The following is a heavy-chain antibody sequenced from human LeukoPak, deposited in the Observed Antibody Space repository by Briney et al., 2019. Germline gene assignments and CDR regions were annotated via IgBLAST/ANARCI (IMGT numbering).Heavy chain of an antibody. CDR1: GGSISSSNW. V-gene: IGHV4-4*02. D-gene: IGHD3/OR15-3a*01. Sequence: SETLSLTCAVSGGSISSSNWWSWVRQPPGKGLEWIGEIYHSGSTNYNPSLKSRVTISVDKSKNQFSLKLSSVTATDTAVYYCARVSDWDDAFDIWGQGTMVTVSS. J-gene: IGHJ3*02. CDR2: IYHSGST. CDR3: ARVSDWDDAFDI.